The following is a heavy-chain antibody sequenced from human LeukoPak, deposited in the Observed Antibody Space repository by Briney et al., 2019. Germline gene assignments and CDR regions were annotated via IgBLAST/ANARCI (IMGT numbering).Heavy chain of an antibody. Sequence: GGSLRLSCTASGFTFYDYAMSWVRQAPGKGRVGVGFIRCDAYSETHEYAACVKVRFTISRDDYKRIAYLQMNGLNTEDTAVYYCARVGVRAAMPFDYWGQGTLVTVSS. CDR1: GFTFYDYA. V-gene: IGHV3-49*04. CDR3: ARVGVRAAMPFDY. J-gene: IGHJ4*02. CDR2: IRCDAYSETH. D-gene: IGHD2-2*01.